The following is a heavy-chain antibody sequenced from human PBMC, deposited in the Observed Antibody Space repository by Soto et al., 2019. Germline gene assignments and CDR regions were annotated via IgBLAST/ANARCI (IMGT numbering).Heavy chain of an antibody. Sequence: SETLSLTCTVSGGSISSSNYCWGWIRQPPGKGLEWIGSIFYSGYTYYNPSLKSRVTISVDTSKNQFSLKLNSVTAADTAVYYCARSGSYDDFYFDFWGQGALVTVSS. CDR1: GGSISSSNYC. V-gene: IGHV4-39*01. D-gene: IGHD4-17*01. CDR2: IFYSGYT. CDR3: ARSGSYDDFYFDF. J-gene: IGHJ4*02.